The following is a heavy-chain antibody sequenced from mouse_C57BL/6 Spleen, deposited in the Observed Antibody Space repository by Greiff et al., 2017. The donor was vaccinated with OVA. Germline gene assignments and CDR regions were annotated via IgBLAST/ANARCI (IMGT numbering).Heavy chain of an antibody. CDR2: ISSGSSTI. D-gene: IGHD1-1*01. Sequence: EVQLQQSGGGLVKPGGSLKLSCAASGFTFSDYGMHWVRQAPEKGLEWVAYISSGSSTIYYADTVKGRFTISRDNAKNTLFLQMTSLRSEDTAMYYCARGATVVEEYFDVWGTGTTVTVSS. CDR1: GFTFSDYG. CDR3: ARGATVVEEYFDV. V-gene: IGHV5-17*01. J-gene: IGHJ1*03.